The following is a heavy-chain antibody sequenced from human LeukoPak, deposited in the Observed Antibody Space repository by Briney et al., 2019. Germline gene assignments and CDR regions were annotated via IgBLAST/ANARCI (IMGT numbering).Heavy chain of an antibody. CDR1: GFNFSRDW. J-gene: IGHJ4*02. V-gene: IGHV3-7*03. CDR3: ARETIPTWELLGSLNYFDY. D-gene: IGHD1-26*01. Sequence: GGSLRLSCAASGFNFSRDWMSWVRQAPGKGLEWVGNIKYDGSRKFYVESLKGRFTISRDNAKNSLFLQMKSLRSDDTAVYYCARETIPTWELLGSLNYFDYWGQGTLVTVSS. CDR2: IKYDGSRK.